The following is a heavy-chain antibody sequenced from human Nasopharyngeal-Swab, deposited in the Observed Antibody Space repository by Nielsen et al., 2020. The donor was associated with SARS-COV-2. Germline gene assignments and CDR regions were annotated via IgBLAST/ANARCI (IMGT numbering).Heavy chain of an antibody. V-gene: IGHV5-10-1*01. CDR2: IDPSDSYT. CDR1: GYSFTSYW. CDR3: AKTGTARDAFDI. J-gene: IGHJ3*02. Sequence: GESLKISCKGPGYSFTSYWISWVRQMPGKGLEWMGRIDPSDSYTNYSPSFQGHVTISADKSISTAYLQWSSLKASDTAMYYCAKTGTARDAFDIWGQGTMVTVSS. D-gene: IGHD1-7*01.